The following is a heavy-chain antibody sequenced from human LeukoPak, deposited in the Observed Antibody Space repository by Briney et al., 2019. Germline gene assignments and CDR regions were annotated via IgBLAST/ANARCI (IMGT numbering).Heavy chain of an antibody. V-gene: IGHV1-24*01. CDR1: GYTLTELS. J-gene: IGHJ4*02. D-gene: IGHD3-3*01. CDR2: FDPEDGET. CDR3: ATQSGYYKKFDY. Sequence: GASVKVSCKVSGYTLTELSMHWVRQAPGKGLEWMGGFDPEDGETIYAQKFQGRVTMTEDTSTDTAYMELSSLRSEDTAVYYCATQSGYYKKFDYWGQGTLVTVSS.